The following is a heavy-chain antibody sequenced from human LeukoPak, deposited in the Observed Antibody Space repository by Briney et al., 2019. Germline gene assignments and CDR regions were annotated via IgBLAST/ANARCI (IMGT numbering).Heavy chain of an antibody. CDR2: SYYSGST. V-gene: IGHV4-59*08. D-gene: IGHD2-15*01. Sequence: SETLSLTCTVSGGSISSYYWNWIRQPPGKGLEWIGYSYYSGSTNYNPFLKSRVTISVDTSKNQFSLKLSSVTAADTAVYYCASSYCSGGSCYPYYFDYWGQGTLVTVSS. J-gene: IGHJ4*02. CDR3: ASSYCSGGSCYPYYFDY. CDR1: GGSISSYY.